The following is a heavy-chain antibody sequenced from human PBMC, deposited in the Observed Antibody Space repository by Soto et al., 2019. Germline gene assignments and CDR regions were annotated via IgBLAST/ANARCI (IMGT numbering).Heavy chain of an antibody. D-gene: IGHD6-6*01. CDR2: INHSGST. CDR1: GGSFSGYY. J-gene: IGHJ5*02. CDR3: ARFLPRGRSSSSGWFNP. V-gene: IGHV4-34*01. Sequence: KTSETLSLTCAVYGGSFSGYYWSWIRQPPGKGLEWIGEINHSGSTNYNPSLKSRVTISVDTSKNQFSLKLSSVTAADTAVYYCARFLPRGRSSSSGWFNPWGQGTLVTVSS.